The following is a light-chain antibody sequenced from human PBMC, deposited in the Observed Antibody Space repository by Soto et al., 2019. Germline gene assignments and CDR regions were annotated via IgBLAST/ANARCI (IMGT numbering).Light chain of an antibody. CDR2: GAS. CDR1: QSINSN. V-gene: IGKV3-15*01. CDR3: QHYNNWPPWT. J-gene: IGKJ1*01. Sequence: IVMTQSPATLSVSPGERATLSCRASQSINSNLAWYQQKFGQAPRLLIYGASTRATVVPARFSGSGSGTEFTLTITSLQSEDFAVYYCQHYNNWPPWTFGQGTKVEI.